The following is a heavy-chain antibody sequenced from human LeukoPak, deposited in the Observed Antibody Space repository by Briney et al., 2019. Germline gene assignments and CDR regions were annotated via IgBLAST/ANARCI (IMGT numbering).Heavy chain of an antibody. V-gene: IGHV4-61*02. Sequence: SQTLSLTCTVSGGSISRGSYYWSWIRRPAGKGLEWIGRIYTSGSTNYNPSLKSRVTISVDTSKNQFSLKLSCVTAADTAVYYCARGRAARNWFNPWGQGTLVTVSS. CDR1: GGSISRGSYY. CDR2: IYTSGST. CDR3: ARGRAARNWFNP. J-gene: IGHJ5*02.